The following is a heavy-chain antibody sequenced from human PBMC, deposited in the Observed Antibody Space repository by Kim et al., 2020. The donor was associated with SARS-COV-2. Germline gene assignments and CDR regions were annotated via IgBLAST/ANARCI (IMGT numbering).Heavy chain of an antibody. CDR1: GGSISSSSYY. CDR3: AVGPCIAVEGRGYYYYYGMDV. Sequence: SETLSLTCTVSGGSISSSSYYWGWIRQPPGKGLEWIGSIYYSGSTYYNPSLKSRVTISVDTSKNQFSLKLSSVTAADTAVYYCAVGPCIAVEGRGYYYYYGMDVWGQGTTVTVSS. D-gene: IGHD6-19*01. V-gene: IGHV4-39*01. J-gene: IGHJ6*02. CDR2: IYYSGST.